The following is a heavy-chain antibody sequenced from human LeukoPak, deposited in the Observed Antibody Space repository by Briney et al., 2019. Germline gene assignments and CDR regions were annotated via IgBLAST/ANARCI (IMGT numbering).Heavy chain of an antibody. CDR3: ARVSAAGFNFPLLNYYYSYMDV. CDR2: IYTSGST. D-gene: IGHD6-13*01. Sequence: PSEILSLTCTVSGGSISSYYWSWIRQPAGKGLEWIGRIYTSGSTNYNASLKSRVTISVDTSKNQYSLKLSSVTAADTAVYFCARVSAAGFNFPLLNYYYSYMDVWGKGTTVTVSS. J-gene: IGHJ6*03. CDR1: GGSISSYY. V-gene: IGHV4-4*07.